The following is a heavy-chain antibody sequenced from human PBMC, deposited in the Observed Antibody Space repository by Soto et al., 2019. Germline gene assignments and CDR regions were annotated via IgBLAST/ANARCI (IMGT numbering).Heavy chain of an antibody. CDR2: INAGNGNT. J-gene: IGHJ4*02. Sequence: ASVKVSCKASGYTFTSYAMHWVRQAPGQRLEWMGWINAGNGNTKYSQNFQGRVTITRDTSASTAYMELSSLRSEDTAVYYCARGPGGPDGPGDYWGQGARVTVSS. V-gene: IGHV1-3*01. CDR3: ARGPGGPDGPGDY. D-gene: IGHD2-15*01. CDR1: GYTFTSYA.